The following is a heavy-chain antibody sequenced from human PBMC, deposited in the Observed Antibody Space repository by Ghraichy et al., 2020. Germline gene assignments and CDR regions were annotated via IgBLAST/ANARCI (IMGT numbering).Heavy chain of an antibody. V-gene: IGHV3-33*01. D-gene: IGHD2-21*01. CDR2: IWHDGSNK. Sequence: GGSLRLSCAASGFTFSSPAMHWVRQAPGKGLEWVAVIWHDGSNKYYTDSVKGRFTISRDNSKNTLYLQMNSLRAEDTAVYFCARDPGGGDFCHFCLDSWGQGTRVTVSS. CDR1: GFTFSSPA. J-gene: IGHJ4*02. CDR3: ARDPGGGDFCHFCLDS.